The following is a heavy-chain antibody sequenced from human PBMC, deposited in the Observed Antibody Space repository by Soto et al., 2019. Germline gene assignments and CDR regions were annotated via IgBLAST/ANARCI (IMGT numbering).Heavy chain of an antibody. CDR1: GFTFRSYA. V-gene: IGHV3-21*01. J-gene: IGHJ4*02. D-gene: IGHD6-19*01. CDR2: ISSTSTYT. CDR3: ARDLALAGNY. Sequence: RRLSCAASGFTFRSYAMNWVRQTQEKGLEWVSSISSTSTYTHYADSVKGRFTISRDNANNSLFLQMNSLRAEDTAIYYCARDLALAGNYWGQGALVTVSS.